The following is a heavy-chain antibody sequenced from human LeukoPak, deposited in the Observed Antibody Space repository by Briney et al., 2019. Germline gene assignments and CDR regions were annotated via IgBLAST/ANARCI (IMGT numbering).Heavy chain of an antibody. CDR2: ISSGSTYT. V-gene: IGHV3-21*01. Sequence: GGSLRLSCAASGFIFSSYGMNWVRQAPGKGLEWVSSISSGSTYTYYADSVKGRFTISRDNSKNTLYLQMNSLRAEDTAVYYCAKEGVGTGMVIHWGQGTLVTVSS. D-gene: IGHD5-18*01. J-gene: IGHJ4*02. CDR3: AKEGVGTGMVIH. CDR1: GFIFSSYG.